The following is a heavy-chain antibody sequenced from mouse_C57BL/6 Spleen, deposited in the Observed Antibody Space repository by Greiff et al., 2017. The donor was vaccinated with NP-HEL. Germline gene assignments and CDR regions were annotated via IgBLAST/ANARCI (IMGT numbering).Heavy chain of an antibody. CDR2: IDPETGGT. CDR1: GYTFTDYE. Sequence: VKLMESGAELVRPGASVTLSCKASGYTFTDYEMHWVKQTPVHGLEWIGAIDPETGGTAYNQKFKGKAILTADKSTITASMELRSLTSEDSAVYYCTRWYYFDYWGQGTTLAVSS. J-gene: IGHJ2*01. CDR3: TRWYYFDY. V-gene: IGHV1-15*01.